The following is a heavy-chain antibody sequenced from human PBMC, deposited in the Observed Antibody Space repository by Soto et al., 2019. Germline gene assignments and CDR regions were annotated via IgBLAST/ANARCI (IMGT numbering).Heavy chain of an antibody. CDR3: ARAVYCSGGSCYSMSDYYYGMDV. Sequence: ASVKVSCKASGYTFTSYGISWVRQAPGQGLEWMGWISAYNGNTNYAQKLQDRVTMTTDTSTSTAYMELRSLRSDDTAVYYCARAVYCSGGSCYSMSDYYYGMDVWGQGTTVTVSS. J-gene: IGHJ6*02. D-gene: IGHD2-15*01. CDR1: GYTFTSYG. V-gene: IGHV1-18*01. CDR2: ISAYNGNT.